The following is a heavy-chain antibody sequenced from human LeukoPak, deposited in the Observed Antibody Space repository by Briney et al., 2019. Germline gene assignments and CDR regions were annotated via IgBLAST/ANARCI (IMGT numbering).Heavy chain of an antibody. CDR3: VRGDWLDF. CDR2: IPWNNDII. V-gene: IGHV3-9*01. J-gene: IGHJ5*01. D-gene: IGHD5-24*01. CDR1: GFPVGNYA. Sequence: GRSLRLSCVASGFPVGNYAMHWVRQTPGKGLEWVAGIPWNNDIITYADSVRGRFTVSRDNAKNSVYLQMDSLKPEDTALYHCVRGDWLDFWGQGTLVTVSS.